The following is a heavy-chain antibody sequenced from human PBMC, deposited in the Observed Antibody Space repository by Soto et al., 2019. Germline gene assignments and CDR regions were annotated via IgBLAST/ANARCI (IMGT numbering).Heavy chain of an antibody. D-gene: IGHD4-17*01. CDR3: ARDYGGYGQGADAFDI. Sequence: GGSLRLSCAASGFTFSSYSMNWVRQAPGKGLEWVSYISSSSSTIYYADSVKGRFTISRDNAKNSLYLQMNSLRAEDTAVYYCARDYGGYGQGADAFDIWGQGTMVTVSS. J-gene: IGHJ3*02. CDR2: ISSSSSTI. V-gene: IGHV3-48*01. CDR1: GFTFSSYS.